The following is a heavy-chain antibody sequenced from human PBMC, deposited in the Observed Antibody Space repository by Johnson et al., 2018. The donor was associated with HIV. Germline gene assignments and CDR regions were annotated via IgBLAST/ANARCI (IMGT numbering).Heavy chain of an antibody. V-gene: IGHV3-30*18. CDR3: AKGTYYYDSSGYNDAFDM. CDR2: ILSDGSNI. J-gene: IGHJ3*02. Sequence: QVQLVESGGGVVQPGRSLRLSCAASGFTFSSYGMHWVRQAPGKGLEWVAVILSDGSNIYYADSVKGRFTISRDNSKNTLYLQMNSLRAEDTAVYYCAKGTYYYDSSGYNDAFDMWGQGTMVTVSS. D-gene: IGHD3-22*01. CDR1: GFTFSSYG.